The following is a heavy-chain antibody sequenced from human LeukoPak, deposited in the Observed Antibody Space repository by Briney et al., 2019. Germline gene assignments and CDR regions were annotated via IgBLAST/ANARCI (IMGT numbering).Heavy chain of an antibody. CDR1: GDSVSSNSAA. J-gene: IGHJ4*02. Sequence: SQTLSLTCAISGDSVSSNSAAWNWIRQSPSRGLEWLGRTYHRSKWYNDYAVSVKSRITINPDTSKNQFSLKLSSVTAADTAVYYCARLRFGNGGYYFDYWGQGTLVTVSS. CDR3: ARLRFGNGGYYFDY. V-gene: IGHV6-1*01. D-gene: IGHD3-16*01. CDR2: TYHRSKWYN.